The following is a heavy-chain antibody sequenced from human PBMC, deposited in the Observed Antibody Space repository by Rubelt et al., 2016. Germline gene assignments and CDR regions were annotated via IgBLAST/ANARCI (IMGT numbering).Heavy chain of an antibody. CDR2: IYYSGST. CDR1: GGSISSSSYY. Sequence: QLQLQESGPGLVKPSETLSLTCTVSGGSISSSSYYWGWIRQPPGKGLEWIGSIYYSGSTYYNPSLKSRVTISVDTSKNQFSLKLRSVTAADTAVYYCARGSGSRDDAFDIWGQGTMVTVSS. CDR3: ARGSGSRDDAFDI. V-gene: IGHV4-39*07. D-gene: IGHD3-22*01. J-gene: IGHJ3*02.